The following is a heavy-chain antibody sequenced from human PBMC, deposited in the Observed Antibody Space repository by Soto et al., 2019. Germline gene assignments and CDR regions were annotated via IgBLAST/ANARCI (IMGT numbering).Heavy chain of an antibody. D-gene: IGHD3-10*01. J-gene: IGHJ5*02. CDR1: GFTFDDYA. V-gene: IGHV3-9*01. Sequence: EVQLVESGGGWVQPGRSLRLSCAASGFTFDDYAMHWVRQAPGKGLEWVSGISWNSGSIGYADSVKGRFTISRDNAKNSLYLQMNSLRAEDTALYYCAKGGSGSYYNGGDHWFDPWGQGTLVTVSS. CDR2: ISWNSGSI. CDR3: AKGGSGSYYNGGDHWFDP.